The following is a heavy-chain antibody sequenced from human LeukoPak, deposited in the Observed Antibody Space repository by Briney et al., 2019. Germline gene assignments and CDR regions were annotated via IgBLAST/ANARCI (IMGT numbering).Heavy chain of an antibody. CDR2: IHYSGST. Sequence: SETLSLTCTVSGGSISSYYWSWIRQPPGKGLEWIGYIHYSGSTHYNPSLKSRVTISVDTSKNQFSLKLSSVTAADTAVYYCARGPTYYYDSSGYYLQLGYYYYMDVWGKGTTVTVSS. J-gene: IGHJ6*03. D-gene: IGHD3-22*01. CDR3: ARGPTYYYDSSGYYLQLGYYYYMDV. CDR1: GGSISSYY. V-gene: IGHV4-59*01.